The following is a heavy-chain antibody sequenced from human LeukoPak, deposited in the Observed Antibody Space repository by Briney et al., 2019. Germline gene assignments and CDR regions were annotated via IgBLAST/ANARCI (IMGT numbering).Heavy chain of an antibody. CDR2: IYSGGST. Sequence: TGGSLRLSCAASGFTFSSYEMNWVRQAPGKGLEWVSVIYSGGSTYYADSVKGRFTISRDSSKNTLYLQMNSLRAEDTAVYYCAREAYDFWSGWRYGMDVWGQGTTVTVSS. CDR3: AREAYDFWSGWRYGMDV. J-gene: IGHJ6*02. D-gene: IGHD3-3*01. V-gene: IGHV3-53*01. CDR1: GFTFSSYE.